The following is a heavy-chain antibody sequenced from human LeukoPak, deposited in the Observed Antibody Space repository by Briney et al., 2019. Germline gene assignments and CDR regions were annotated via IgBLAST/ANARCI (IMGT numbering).Heavy chain of an antibody. CDR1: GYTFTGYY. J-gene: IGHJ4*02. Sequence: ASVTVSCKASGYTFTGYYMHWVRQAPGQGLEWMGWINPNSGGTNYAQKFQGRVTMTRDTSISTAYMELSRLRSDDTAVYYCARDRYVELLGYYFDYWGQGTLVTVSS. CDR2: INPNSGGT. D-gene: IGHD1-26*01. CDR3: ARDRYVELLGYYFDY. V-gene: IGHV1-2*02.